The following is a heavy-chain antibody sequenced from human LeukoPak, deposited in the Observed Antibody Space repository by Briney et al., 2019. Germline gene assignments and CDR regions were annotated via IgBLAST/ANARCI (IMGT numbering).Heavy chain of an antibody. CDR1: GFTLRNYA. Sequence: GGSLRLSCAASGFTLRNYAMSWVRQAPGKGLEWVSAISGSGGTTYYADSVKGRFTISRDNSKKTLFLQMNSLRAEDTAVYYCAKDLGYCSGGSCPPSHYWGQGTLVTVSS. D-gene: IGHD2-15*01. J-gene: IGHJ4*02. CDR3: AKDLGYCSGGSCPPSHY. V-gene: IGHV3-23*01. CDR2: ISGSGGTT.